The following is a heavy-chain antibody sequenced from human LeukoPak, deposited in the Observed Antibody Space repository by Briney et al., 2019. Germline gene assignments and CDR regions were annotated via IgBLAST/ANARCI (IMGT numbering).Heavy chain of an antibody. CDR3: AKDKIRRIAAAGTYYYYYYMDV. CDR2: IYSGGST. V-gene: IGHV3-53*05. Sequence: GGSLRLSCAASGFTVSSNYMSWVRQAPGKGLEWVSVIYSGGSTYYADSVKGRFTISRDNSKNTLYLQMNSLRAEDTAVYYCAKDKIRRIAAAGTYYYYYYMDVWGKGTTVTISS. J-gene: IGHJ6*03. CDR1: GFTVSSNY. D-gene: IGHD6-13*01.